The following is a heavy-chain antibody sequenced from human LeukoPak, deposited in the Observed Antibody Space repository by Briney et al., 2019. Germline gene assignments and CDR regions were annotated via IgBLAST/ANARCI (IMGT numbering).Heavy chain of an antibody. Sequence: GGSLRLSRAASGFTFSNAWMSWVRQAPGKGLEWVGRIKSKTDGGTTDYAAPVKGRFTISRDDSKNTLYLQMNSLKTEDTAVYYCTTKNLRDYDILTGYYTGDAFNIWGQGTMVTVSS. CDR3: TTKNLRDYDILTGYYTGDAFNI. D-gene: IGHD3-9*01. J-gene: IGHJ3*02. V-gene: IGHV3-15*01. CDR1: GFTFSNAW. CDR2: IKSKTDGGTT.